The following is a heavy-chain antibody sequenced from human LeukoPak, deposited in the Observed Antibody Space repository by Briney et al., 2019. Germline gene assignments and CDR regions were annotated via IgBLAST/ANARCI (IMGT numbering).Heavy chain of an antibody. CDR3: TTGVAGYDILTGYSLFDY. CDR2: IKSKTDGGTT. CDR1: GFTFSTYW. V-gene: IGHV3-15*01. J-gene: IGHJ4*02. D-gene: IGHD3-9*01. Sequence: GGSLRLSCAASGFTFSTYWMTWARQAPGKGLEWVGRIKSKTDGGTTDYAAPVKGRFTISRDDSKNTLYLQMNSLKTEDTAVYYCTTGVAGYDILTGYSLFDYWGQGTLVTVSS.